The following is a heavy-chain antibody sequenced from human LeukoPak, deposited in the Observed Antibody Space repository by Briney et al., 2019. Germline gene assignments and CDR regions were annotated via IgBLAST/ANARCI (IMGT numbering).Heavy chain of an antibody. CDR3: TSRYCSGGSCYYY. Sequence: GGSLRLSCAASGFTFSGSAMHWVRQASGKGLEWVGRIRSKANSYATAYAASVKGRFTISRDDSKNTAYLQMNGLKTEDTAVYYCTSRYCSGGSCYYYWGQGTLVTVSS. V-gene: IGHV3-73*01. CDR1: GFTFSGSA. J-gene: IGHJ4*02. CDR2: IRSKANSYAT. D-gene: IGHD2-15*01.